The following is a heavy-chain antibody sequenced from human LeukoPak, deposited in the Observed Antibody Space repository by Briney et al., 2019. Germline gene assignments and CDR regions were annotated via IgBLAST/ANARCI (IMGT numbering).Heavy chain of an antibody. D-gene: IGHD3-10*01. CDR2: ISGSGGST. Sequence: GGSLRLSCAASGFTFSSYAMSWVRQAPGKGLEWVSAISGSGGSTYYADSVKGRFTISRDNSKNTLYLQMNSLRAEDTAVYYCAKLTWFGELLGNDYWGQGTLVTVSS. V-gene: IGHV3-23*01. CDR3: AKLTWFGELLGNDY. J-gene: IGHJ4*02. CDR1: GFTFSSYA.